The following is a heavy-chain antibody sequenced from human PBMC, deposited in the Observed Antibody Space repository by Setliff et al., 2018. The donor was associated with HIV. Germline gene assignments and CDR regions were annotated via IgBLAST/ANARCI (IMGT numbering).Heavy chain of an antibody. J-gene: IGHJ3*02. CDR3: ASAGAWQRNALDI. V-gene: IGHV1-46*01. Sequence: ASVKVSCKASGYTFTSDYIHWVRQAPGQGLEWMGIINPTGGSTRNTQKFQGRVAMTRDTSTSTVYMELSSMRSEDTAVYYCASAGAWQRNALDIWGQGTMVT. CDR1: GYTFTSDY. D-gene: IGHD5-12*01. CDR2: INPTGGST.